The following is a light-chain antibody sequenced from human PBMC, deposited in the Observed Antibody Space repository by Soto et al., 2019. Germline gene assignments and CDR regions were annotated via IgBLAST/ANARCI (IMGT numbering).Light chain of an antibody. CDR3: CSYSGSSTPVV. CDR2: DVS. CDR1: SSDVGGYNY. V-gene: IGLV2-14*01. Sequence: QSALTQPASASGSPGQSITISCTGTSSDVGGYNYVSWYQQHPGKAPKLMIYDVSKRPSGVSNRFSGSKSGNTASLTISGLQEEDEADDYCCSYSGSSTPVVFGGGTKLTVL. J-gene: IGLJ3*02.